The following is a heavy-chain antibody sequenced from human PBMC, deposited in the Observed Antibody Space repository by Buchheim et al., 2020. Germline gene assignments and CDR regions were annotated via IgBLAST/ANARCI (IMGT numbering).Heavy chain of an antibody. CDR1: GFTFSSYS. D-gene: IGHD3-10*01. CDR3: AGEPFLLWFGEFDD. CDR2: ISSSSSYI. V-gene: IGHV3-21*01. Sequence: EVQLVESGGGLVKPGGSLRLSCAASGFTFSSYSMNWVRQAPGKGLEWVSSISSSSSYIYYADSVKGRFTISRDNAKNSLYLQMNSLRAEDTAVYYCAGEPFLLWFGEFDDWGQGTL. J-gene: IGHJ5*02.